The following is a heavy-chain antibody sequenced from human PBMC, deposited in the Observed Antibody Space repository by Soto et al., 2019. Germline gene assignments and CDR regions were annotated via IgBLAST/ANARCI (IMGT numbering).Heavy chain of an antibody. Sequence: XSVKVACKASGYPLTSYGIVWVRQAPGQGLEWMGWISAYNGNTNYAQKLQGRVTMTTDTSTSTAYMELRSLRSDDTAVYYCARIITMIVATPGEWFDPWGQGTLVTVSS. CDR2: ISAYNGNT. CDR1: GYPLTSYG. CDR3: ARIITMIVATPGEWFDP. V-gene: IGHV1-18*04. J-gene: IGHJ5*02. D-gene: IGHD3-22*01.